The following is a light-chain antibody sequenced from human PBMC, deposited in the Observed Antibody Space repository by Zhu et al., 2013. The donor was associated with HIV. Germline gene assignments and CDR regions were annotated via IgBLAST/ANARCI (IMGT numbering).Light chain of an antibody. J-gene: IGLJ2*01. Sequence: QSALTQPASVSGSPGQSITISCTGTSSDVGGYNYVSWYQQHPGKAPKLLLYEITTRPSGVSDRFSGSKSGNTASLTISGLQAEDEADYYCAAWDDSLNGPIFGGGTKVTVL. CDR2: EIT. CDR3: AAWDDSLNGPI. V-gene: IGLV2-14*01. CDR1: SSDVGGYNY.